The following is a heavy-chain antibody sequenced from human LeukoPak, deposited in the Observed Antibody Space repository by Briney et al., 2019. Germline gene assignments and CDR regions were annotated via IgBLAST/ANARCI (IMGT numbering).Heavy chain of an antibody. CDR3: AKDSNVDWLLGVFDY. V-gene: IGHV3-23*01. CDR1: GFTFSSYG. CDR2: ISDSGGST. D-gene: IGHD3-9*01. Sequence: QPGGSLRLSCAASGFTFSSYGMTWVRQAPGKGLEWVSGISDSGGSTYYADSVKGRFTISRDQSKNTLFLQMNSVTAEDTAVYYCAKDSNVDWLLGVFDYWGQGTLVTVSS. J-gene: IGHJ4*02.